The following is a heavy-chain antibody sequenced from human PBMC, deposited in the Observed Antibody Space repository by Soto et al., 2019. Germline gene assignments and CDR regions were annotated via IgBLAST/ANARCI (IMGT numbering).Heavy chain of an antibody. J-gene: IGHJ4*02. Sequence: QVQLVESGGGVVQPARSLRLSCEASGFSFSTCGMHWVRQAPGKGLGWLAAIFHDGSEKYYAHSVKGRFAISRENSKSTLYLHMSSLRAEDMAVYSCALDPADILTVYPDYWGQGTLVTCSS. V-gene: IGHV3-33*01. D-gene: IGHD3-9*01. CDR2: IFHDGSEK. CDR1: GFSFSTCG. CDR3: ALDPADILTVYPDY.